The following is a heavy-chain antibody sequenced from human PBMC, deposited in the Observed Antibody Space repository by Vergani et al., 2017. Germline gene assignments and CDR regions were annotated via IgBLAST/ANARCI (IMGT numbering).Heavy chain of an antibody. CDR3: TKDGGGVGYTYGYFGS. D-gene: IGHD5-18*01. Sequence: EVQLVESGGGLVQPGRSLRLSCAASGFTFDDYAMHWVRQAPGNSLEWVSGISWNGGNIGYADSVKGRFTIPREHAKNSLYLQMNSLRAEDMAFYYCTKDGGGVGYTYGYFGSWGQGTLVTVSS. CDR2: ISWNGGNI. J-gene: IGHJ4*02. V-gene: IGHV3-9*03. CDR1: GFTFDDYA.